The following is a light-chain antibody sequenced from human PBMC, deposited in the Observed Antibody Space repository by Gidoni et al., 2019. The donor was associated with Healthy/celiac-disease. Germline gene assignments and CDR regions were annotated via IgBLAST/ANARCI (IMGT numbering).Light chain of an antibody. Sequence: IVMTQPPPTLSVSPRERATLSCRASQSVSSNLAWYQQKPGHAPRLLIYGASTRATGIPARFSGSGSGTEFTLTISSLQSEDFAVYYCQQYNNWPPMYTFGQXTKLEIK. CDR1: QSVSSN. V-gene: IGKV3-15*01. CDR3: QQYNNWPPMYT. CDR2: GAS. J-gene: IGKJ2*01.